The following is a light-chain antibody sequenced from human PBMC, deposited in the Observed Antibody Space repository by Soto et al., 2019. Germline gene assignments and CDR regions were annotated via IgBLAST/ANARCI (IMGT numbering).Light chain of an antibody. CDR1: QSVSSNY. CDR3: QQYGSSPLT. Sequence: ESVLTQSPGTLSLSPGEGATLSCRASQSVSSNYLAWYHHKPGQAPRLLIYGASNRATDVPDRFSGSGSGTEFTLTISRLEPEDFALYYCQQYGSSPLTFGGGTKVEIK. J-gene: IGKJ4*01. V-gene: IGKV3-20*01. CDR2: GAS.